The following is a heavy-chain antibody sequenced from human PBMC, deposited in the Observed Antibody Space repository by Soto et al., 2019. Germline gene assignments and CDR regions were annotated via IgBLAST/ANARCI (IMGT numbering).Heavy chain of an antibody. CDR1: GGSISSSNW. J-gene: IGHJ5*02. D-gene: IGHD2-15*01. CDR2: MYPSGST. Sequence: VQLQESGPGLVKPSGTLSLTCAVSGGSISSSNWWSWVRQPPGKGLEWIGEMYPSGSTNHNPSLKSRVTISVDKSKNQFSLKLSSVTAADTAVYYCARAHCSGGSCYSVQHWFDPWGQGTLVTVSS. V-gene: IGHV4-4*02. CDR3: ARAHCSGGSCYSVQHWFDP.